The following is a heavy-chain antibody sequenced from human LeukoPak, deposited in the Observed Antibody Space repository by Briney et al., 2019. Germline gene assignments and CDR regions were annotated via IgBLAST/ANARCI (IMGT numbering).Heavy chain of an antibody. V-gene: IGHV4-61*01. J-gene: IGHJ4*02. CDR2: IYYSGST. CDR3: ARAGAVAGYDY. D-gene: IGHD6-19*01. CDR1: GGSISSGSHY. Sequence: SQTLSLTCTVSGGSISSGSHYWSWIRQPPGKGLEWIGYIYYSGSTNYNPSLKSRVTISVDTSKNQFSLKLSSVTAADTAVYYCARAGAVAGYDYWGQGTLVTVSS.